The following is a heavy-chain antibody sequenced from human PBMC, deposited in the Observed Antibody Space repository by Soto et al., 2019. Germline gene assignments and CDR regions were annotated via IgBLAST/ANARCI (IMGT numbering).Heavy chain of an antibody. V-gene: IGHV4-31*03. D-gene: IGHD3-22*01. J-gene: IGHJ6*02. Sequence: SETLSLTCTVSGGSISSGGYYWSWIRQHPGKGLEWIGYIYYSGSTYYNPSLKSRVTISVDTSKNQFSLKLSSVTAADTAVYYCARDYYDSSGMDVWGQGTAVTVSS. CDR3: ARDYYDSSGMDV. CDR2: IYYSGST. CDR1: GGSISSGGYY.